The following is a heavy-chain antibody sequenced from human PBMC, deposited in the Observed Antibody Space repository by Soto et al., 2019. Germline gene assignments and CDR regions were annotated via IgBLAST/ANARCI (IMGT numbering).Heavy chain of an antibody. J-gene: IGHJ5*02. CDR1: GFTVSSNY. D-gene: IGHD1-1*01. V-gene: IGHV3-53*01. CDR3: ARALGRPTENWFDP. CDR2: IYSGGST. Sequence: PGGSLRLSCAASGFTVSSNYMSWVRQAPGKGLEWVSVIYSGGSTYYADSVKGRFTISRDNSKNTLYLQMNSLRAEDTAVYYCARALGRPTENWFDPWGQGTLGTVSS.